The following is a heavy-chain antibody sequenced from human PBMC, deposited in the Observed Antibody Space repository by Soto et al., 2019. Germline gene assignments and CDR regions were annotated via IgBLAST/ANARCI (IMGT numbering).Heavy chain of an antibody. V-gene: IGHV3-33*01. CDR1: GFTFSSYG. CDR2: IWYDGSNK. CDR3: ARDGKEGLNLYYYYYMDV. J-gene: IGHJ6*03. D-gene: IGHD2-15*01. Sequence: GGSLRLSCAASGFTFSSYGMHWVRQAPGKGLEWVAVIWYDGSNKYYADSVKGRFTISRDNSKNTLYLQMNSLRAEDTAVYYCARDGKEGLNLYYYYYMDVWGKGTTVTVSS.